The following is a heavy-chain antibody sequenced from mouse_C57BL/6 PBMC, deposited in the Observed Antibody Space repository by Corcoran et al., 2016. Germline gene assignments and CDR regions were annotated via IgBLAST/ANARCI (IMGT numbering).Heavy chain of an antibody. J-gene: IGHJ2*01. V-gene: IGHV1-61*01. CDR1: GYTFTSYW. D-gene: IGHD1-3*01. Sequence: QVQLQQPGAELVRPWSSVKLSCKASGYTFTSYWMDWVKQRPGQGLERIGNIYPSDSETHYNQKFKDKATLTGDKSSSTAYMQLSSLTSEDSAVYYCARSDSGYFDYWGQGTTLTVSS. CDR2: IYPSDSET. CDR3: ARSDSGYFDY.